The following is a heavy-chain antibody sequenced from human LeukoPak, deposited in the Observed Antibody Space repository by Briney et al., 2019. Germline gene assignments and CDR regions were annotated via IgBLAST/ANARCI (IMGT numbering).Heavy chain of an antibody. D-gene: IGHD1-26*01. CDR1: GFTFSDYY. J-gene: IGHJ2*01. V-gene: IGHV3-11*01. CDR2: ISSSGSTI. CDR3: AKDRTVGASYWYFDL. Sequence: GGSLRLSCAASGFTFSDYYMSWIRQAPGKGLEWVSYISSSGSTIYYADSVKGRFTISRDNAKNSLYLQMNSLRAEDTAVYYCAKDRTVGASYWYFDLWGRGTLVTVSS.